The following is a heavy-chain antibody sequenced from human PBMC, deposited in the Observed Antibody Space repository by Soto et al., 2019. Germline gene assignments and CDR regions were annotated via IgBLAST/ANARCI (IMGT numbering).Heavy chain of an antibody. Sequence: SVKVSCKASGGTFSSYTISWVRQAPGQGLEWMGRIIPILGIANYAQKFQGRVTITADKSTSTAYMELSSLRSEDTAVYYCARGVLDCSGGSCYTTSYNWFDPWGRG. CDR2: IIPILGIA. D-gene: IGHD2-15*01. CDR3: ARGVLDCSGGSCYTTSYNWFDP. V-gene: IGHV1-69*02. CDR1: GGTFSSYT. J-gene: IGHJ5*02.